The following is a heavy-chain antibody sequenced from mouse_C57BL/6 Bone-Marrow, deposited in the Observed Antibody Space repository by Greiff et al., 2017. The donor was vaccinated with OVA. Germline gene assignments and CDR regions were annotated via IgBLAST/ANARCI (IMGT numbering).Heavy chain of an antibody. Sequence: VQLQQSGAELARPGASVKLSCKASGYTFTSYGISWVKQRTGQGLEWIGEIYPRSGNTYYNEKFKGKATLTADKSSSTAYMELRSLTSEDSAVDVCARKEITTVVAPYAMDYWGQGTSVTVSS. V-gene: IGHV1-81*01. CDR1: GYTFTSYG. CDR2: IYPRSGNT. CDR3: ARKEITTVVAPYAMDY. D-gene: IGHD1-1*01. J-gene: IGHJ4*01.